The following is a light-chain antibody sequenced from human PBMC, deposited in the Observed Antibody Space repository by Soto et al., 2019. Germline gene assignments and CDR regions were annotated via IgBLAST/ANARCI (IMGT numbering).Light chain of an antibody. V-gene: IGKV3-20*01. CDR1: QSIRNY. CDR2: RTS. J-gene: IGKJ1*01. Sequence: EVVLTKSPATLSLSQGERVTLSCRASQSIRNYLAWYQQKPGQAPRLLMFRTSSRATGFPDRFSGSGSGTDFTLTISRLEPEDFAVYYCQQYGSSPWTFGQGTMVDIK. CDR3: QQYGSSPWT.